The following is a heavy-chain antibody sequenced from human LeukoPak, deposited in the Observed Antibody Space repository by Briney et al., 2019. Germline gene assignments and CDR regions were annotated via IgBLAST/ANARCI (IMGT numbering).Heavy chain of an antibody. Sequence: GGSLRLSCAASGFAVSSSYMSWVRQAPGKGLDWVSLIYSGGSTYYADSVKGRFTISRDNSKNILYLQMDSLRADDTAVYYCARQVGGTLGDWGQGTLVTVSS. D-gene: IGHD3-10*01. CDR2: IYSGGST. CDR3: ARQVGGTLGD. J-gene: IGHJ4*02. CDR1: GFAVSSSY. V-gene: IGHV3-66*04.